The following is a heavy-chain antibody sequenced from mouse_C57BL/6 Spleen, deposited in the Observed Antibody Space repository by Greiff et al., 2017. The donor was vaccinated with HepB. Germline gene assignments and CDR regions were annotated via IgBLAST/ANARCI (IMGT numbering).Heavy chain of an antibody. D-gene: IGHD1-1*01. Sequence: VQLQQSGAELVMPGASVKLSCKASGYTFTSYWMHWVKQRPGQGLEWIGEIDPSDSYTNYNQKFKGKSTLTVDKSSSTAYMQLISLTSEDSAVYYCARGITTVPYAMDYWGQGTSVTVSS. V-gene: IGHV1-69*01. CDR2: IDPSDSYT. J-gene: IGHJ4*01. CDR1: GYTFTSYW. CDR3: ARGITTVPYAMDY.